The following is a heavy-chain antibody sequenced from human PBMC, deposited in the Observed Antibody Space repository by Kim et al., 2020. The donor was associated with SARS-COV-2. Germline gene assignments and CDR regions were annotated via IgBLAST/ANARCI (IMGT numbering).Heavy chain of an antibody. CDR2: ISTTGNYI. V-gene: IGHV3-21*01. D-gene: IGHD3-10*01. CDR1: GFTFSSYS. J-gene: IGHJ4*02. CDR3: ARSGGQGYSGTGSYLDS. Sequence: GGSLRLSCAASGFTFSSYSMIWVRQAPGGGLEWVSLISTTGNYIYYADSRKGRLTISRDNTKNSLFLQMNSLRPDDTAVYYCARSGGQGYSGTGSYLDSWGQETLVTVSS.